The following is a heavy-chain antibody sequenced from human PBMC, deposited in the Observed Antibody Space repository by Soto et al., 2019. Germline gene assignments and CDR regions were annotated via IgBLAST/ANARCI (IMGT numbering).Heavy chain of an antibody. D-gene: IGHD3-22*01. CDR2: ISYDGSNK. V-gene: IGHV3-30-3*01. J-gene: IGHJ4*02. Sequence: PGGSLRLSCAASGFTFSSYAMHWVRQAPGKGLGWVAVISYDGSNKYYADSVKGRFTISRDNSKNTLYLQMNSLRAEDTAVYYCARGTQDYYDSSGYYVPDYWGQGTLVTVSS. CDR1: GFTFSSYA. CDR3: ARGTQDYYDSSGYYVPDY.